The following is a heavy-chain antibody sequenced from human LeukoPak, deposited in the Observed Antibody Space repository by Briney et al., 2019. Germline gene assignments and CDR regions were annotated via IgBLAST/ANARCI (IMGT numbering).Heavy chain of an antibody. CDR1: GLSVSSNF. J-gene: IGHJ4*02. CDR2: IYGGGST. Sequence: GGSLRLSCAATGLSVSSNFMSWVRQAPGKGLEWVSVIYGGGSTYCADSVKGRFTISRDTPKNTLNLQMNSLRAEDTAVYYCAKVGTRTAMVTRWYYFDYWGQGTLVTVSS. CDR3: AKVGTRTAMVTRWYYFDY. V-gene: IGHV3-53*01. D-gene: IGHD5-18*01.